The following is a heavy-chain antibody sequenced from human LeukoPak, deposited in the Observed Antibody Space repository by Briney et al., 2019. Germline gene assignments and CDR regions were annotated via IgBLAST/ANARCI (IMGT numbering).Heavy chain of an antibody. CDR3: AKALVRGVIITNFDY. Sequence: PGGSLRLSCAASGFTFDDYGLSWVRQAPGKGLEWVSGVTWNSGSIGYADSVKGRFTISRDNAKNSLYLQMNSLRAEDTALYYCAKALVRGVIITNFDYWGQGTLVTVSS. D-gene: IGHD3-10*01. V-gene: IGHV3-9*01. CDR2: VTWNSGSI. CDR1: GFTFDDYG. J-gene: IGHJ4*02.